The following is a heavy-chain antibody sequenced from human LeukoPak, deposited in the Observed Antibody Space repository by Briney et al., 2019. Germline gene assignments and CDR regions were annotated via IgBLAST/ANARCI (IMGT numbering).Heavy chain of an antibody. J-gene: IGHJ4*02. D-gene: IGHD2-2*01. Sequence: SVKVSCKASGYTFTSYGISWVRQAPGHGLEWMGAIVPMFTTSDYAQKIRDRVTITADESTSTVYMDLRRLTYEDTAIYYCARVKESAPVAAAIPYFFDRWGQGTLVTVSS. CDR3: ARVKESAPVAAAIPYFFDR. CDR1: GYTFTSYG. V-gene: IGHV1-69*13. CDR2: IVPMFTTS.